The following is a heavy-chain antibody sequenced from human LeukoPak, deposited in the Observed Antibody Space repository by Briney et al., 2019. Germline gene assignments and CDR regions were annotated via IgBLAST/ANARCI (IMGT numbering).Heavy chain of an antibody. D-gene: IGHD3-22*01. Sequence: SETLSLTCTVSGGSISSYYWSWIRQPPGKGLEWIGYIYYSGSTNYNPSLKSRVTISVDTSKNQFSLKLSSVTVADTAVYYCARGVRQDYYDSSGYSRAFYFDYWGQGTLVTVSS. CDR3: ARGVRQDYYDSSGYSRAFYFDY. V-gene: IGHV4-59*01. CDR2: IYYSGST. CDR1: GGSISSYY. J-gene: IGHJ4*02.